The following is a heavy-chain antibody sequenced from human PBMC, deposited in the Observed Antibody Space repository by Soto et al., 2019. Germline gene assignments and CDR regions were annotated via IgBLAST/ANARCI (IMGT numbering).Heavy chain of an antibody. CDR2: ISSGGDTI. D-gene: IGHD6-13*01. Sequence: LRLSCAASGFTFTRYSMNWVRQAPGKGLEWVAYISSGGDTIHYADSVRGRFTVSRDNARNSLSLQMNTLRVEDTALYYCARDRAAGGYWGQGTLVTVSS. V-gene: IGHV3-48*04. CDR1: GFTFTRYS. CDR3: ARDRAAGGY. J-gene: IGHJ4*02.